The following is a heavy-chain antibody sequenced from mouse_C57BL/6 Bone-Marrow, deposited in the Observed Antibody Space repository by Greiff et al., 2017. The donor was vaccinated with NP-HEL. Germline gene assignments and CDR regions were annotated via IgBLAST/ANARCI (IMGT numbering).Heavy chain of an antibody. V-gene: IGHV1-81*01. J-gene: IGHJ2*01. CDR3: AREGY. CDR1: GYTFTSYG. CDR2: IYPRDGST. Sequence: QVQLQQSGAELARPGASVKLSCKASGYTFTSYGISWVKQRTGQGLEWIGEIYPRDGSTKYNEKFKGKATLTVDTSSSTAYMELHSLTSEDSAVYFCAREGYWGQGTTLTVSS.